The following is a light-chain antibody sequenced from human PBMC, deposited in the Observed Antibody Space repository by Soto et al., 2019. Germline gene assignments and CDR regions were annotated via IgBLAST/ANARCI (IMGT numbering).Light chain of an antibody. J-gene: IGKJ2*03. CDR1: QSVSASY. CDR3: QQYGTSPLYS. V-gene: IGKV3-20*01. Sequence: EIVLTQSPGTLSLFPGDRATLSCRASQSVSASYLAWYQQKPGQAPRLLIYDASSRATGIADRFSGSGFGTDFTLTINRVEPEDSAVYYCQQYGTSPLYSFGQGTKLHI. CDR2: DAS.